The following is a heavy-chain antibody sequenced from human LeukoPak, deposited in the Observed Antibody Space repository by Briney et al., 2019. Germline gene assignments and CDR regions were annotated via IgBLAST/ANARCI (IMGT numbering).Heavy chain of an antibody. CDR1: GYSISSGYY. CDR3: ARVVPAAPFDY. D-gene: IGHD2-2*01. J-gene: IGHJ4*02. CDR2: IYHSGST. Sequence: SETLSLTCTVSGYSISSGYYWGWIRQPPGKGLEWIGSIYHSGSTYYNPSLKSRVTISVDTSKNQFSLKLSSVTAADTAVYYCARVVPAAPFDYWGQGTLVTVSS. V-gene: IGHV4-38-2*02.